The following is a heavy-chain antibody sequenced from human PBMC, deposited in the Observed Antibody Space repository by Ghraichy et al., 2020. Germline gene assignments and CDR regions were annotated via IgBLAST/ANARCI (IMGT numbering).Heavy chain of an antibody. CDR3: ARSIQLSTYCMDV. CDR1: GFTFSSQS. D-gene: IGHD5-18*01. Sequence: GGSLRLSCAVSGFTFSSQSMTWVRQAQGKGLEWVSYIRSSFRTIYYANSVKGRFTISRDNAKTSLYLQMNSLRDEDTAVYYCARSIQLSTYCMDVWGEGTTVTAAS. V-gene: IGHV3-48*02. CDR2: IRSSFRTI. J-gene: IGHJ6*04.